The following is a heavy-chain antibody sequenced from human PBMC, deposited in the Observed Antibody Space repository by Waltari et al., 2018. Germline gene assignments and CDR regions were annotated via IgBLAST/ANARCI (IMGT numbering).Heavy chain of an antibody. D-gene: IGHD3-22*01. CDR3: ARQGGYYDSSGYYYYFDY. Sequence: QVQLQESGPGLVKPSETLSLTCAVSGYSISSGYYWGWIRQPPGQGLEWIGSIYHSGSTYYNPSLKSRVTISVDTSKNQFSLKLSSVTAADTAVYYCARQGGYYDSSGYYYYFDYWGQGTLVTVSS. J-gene: IGHJ4*02. CDR2: IYHSGST. CDR1: GYSISSGYY. V-gene: IGHV4-38-2*01.